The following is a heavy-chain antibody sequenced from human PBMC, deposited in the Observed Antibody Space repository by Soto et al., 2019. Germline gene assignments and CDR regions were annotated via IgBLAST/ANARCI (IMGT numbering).Heavy chain of an antibody. CDR2: INEGGSEK. CDR1: GFTFRMYW. Sequence: EVQLVESGGTLVQPGGSLRISCAASGFTFRMYWMSWVRQAPGKGLEWVANINEGGSEKYYADSVKGRFTICRDNVENSLFLHMNTVGAGDTAVYYCARASTSDTVGVGTSYFDYYMDVWGKGTTVTDSS. V-gene: IGHV3-7*01. J-gene: IGHJ6*03. CDR3: ARASTSDTVGVGTSYFDYYMDV. D-gene: IGHD2-2*01.